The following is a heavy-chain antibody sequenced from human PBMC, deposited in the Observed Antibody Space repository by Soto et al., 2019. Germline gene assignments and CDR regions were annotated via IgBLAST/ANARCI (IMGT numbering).Heavy chain of an antibody. CDR3: ARDGSGYSTD. CDR2: TNQDGRER. Sequence: EVQLVESGGGLVQPGGSLRLTCVASGFTLRNYWMSWLRQAPGKGLEWVANTNQDGRERYSVDSVKGRFTISRDNAKNSMHLQMNSLRAEDTAVYYCARDGSGYSTDWGQGTLVTVSS. V-gene: IGHV3-7*01. CDR1: GFTLRNYW. J-gene: IGHJ4*02. D-gene: IGHD5-18*01.